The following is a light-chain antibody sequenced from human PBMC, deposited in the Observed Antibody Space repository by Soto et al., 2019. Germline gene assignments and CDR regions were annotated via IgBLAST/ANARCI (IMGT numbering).Light chain of an antibody. CDR1: SSDVGRYNY. J-gene: IGLJ3*02. CDR2: EVS. Sequence: QSALTQPASVSGSPGQSITISCTGTSSDVGRYNYVSWYQQHPGKAPKLMIYEVSNRPSGVSSRFSGSKSGNTASLTISGLQAEDEAEYYCNSYTSSTTWVFGGGTKLTVL. CDR3: NSYTSSTTWV. V-gene: IGLV2-14*01.